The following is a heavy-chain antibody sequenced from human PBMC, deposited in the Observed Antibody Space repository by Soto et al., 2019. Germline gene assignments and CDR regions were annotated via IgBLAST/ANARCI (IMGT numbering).Heavy chain of an antibody. Sequence: QVQLQESGPGLVKPSETLSLTCTVSGGSVSSGNYYWSWIRQPPGKGLEWIGFIYYTGSSSYNPSLIGRVTISLYNSYSHYSLKLSSVTAAETAVYYCASAVYCSGSSYTFDPRGQGTLVTISS. J-gene: IGHJ5*02. CDR3: ASAVYCSGSSYTFDP. CDR2: IYYTGSS. V-gene: IGHV4-61*03. CDR1: GGSVSSGNYY. D-gene: IGHD2-15*01.